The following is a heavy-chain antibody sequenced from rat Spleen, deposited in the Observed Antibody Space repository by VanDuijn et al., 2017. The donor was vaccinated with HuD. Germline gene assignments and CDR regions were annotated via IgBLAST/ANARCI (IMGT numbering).Heavy chain of an antibody. CDR3: ARRHYGYTDYFDY. CDR2: ISPSGGGT. J-gene: IGHJ2*01. V-gene: IGHV5-25*01. Sequence: EVQLVESGGGLVQPGSPLKLSCAASGFTFSNYDMAWVRQAPTKGLEWVTSISPSGGGTYYRDSVKGRFTISRDNAKSTLSLQMDSLRSEDTATYYCARRHYGYTDYFDYWGQGVMVTVSS. CDR1: GFTFSNYD. D-gene: IGHD1-9*01.